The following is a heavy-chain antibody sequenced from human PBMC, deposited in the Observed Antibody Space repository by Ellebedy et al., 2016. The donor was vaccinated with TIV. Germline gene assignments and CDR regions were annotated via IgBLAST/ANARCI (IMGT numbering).Heavy chain of an antibody. V-gene: IGHV3-13*01. CDR3: ARGRYGP. D-gene: IGHD3-10*01. CDR1: GFTFSNYD. Sequence: GESLKISCAASGFTFSNYDMHWVRQATGKGLEWVPGIGTAGDTYYPGSVKGRFTISRENAKNSLFLQMNSLRDGETAVYYCARGRYGPWGQGTLVTVSS. J-gene: IGHJ5*02. CDR2: IGTAGDT.